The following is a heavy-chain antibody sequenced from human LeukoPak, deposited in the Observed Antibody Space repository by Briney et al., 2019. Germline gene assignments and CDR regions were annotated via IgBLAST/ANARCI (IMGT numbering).Heavy chain of an antibody. CDR3: ARTRDFWSAYFDY. V-gene: IGHV4-30-2*01. Sequence: SETLSLTCAVSGVSITSVTYYWSWIRQPPGKGLEWIGYILHSGSTYHNPSLKSRATISIDTSKSQFSLKLSSVTAADTAVYFCARTRDFWSAYFDYWGQGTLVTVSS. CDR1: GVSITSVTYY. J-gene: IGHJ4*02. CDR2: ILHSGST. D-gene: IGHD3-3*01.